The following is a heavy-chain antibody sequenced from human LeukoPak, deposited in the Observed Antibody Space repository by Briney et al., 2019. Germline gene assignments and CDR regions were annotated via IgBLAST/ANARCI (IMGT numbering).Heavy chain of an antibody. D-gene: IGHD2-2*01. Sequence: PGRSLRLSCAASGFTFSSYAMSWVRQAPGKGLEWVSAISGSGGSTYYADSVKGRFTISRDNSKNTLYLQMNSLRAEDTAVYYCAKDHGYCSSTSCTSSGGFDPWGQGTLVTVSS. CDR3: AKDHGYCSSTSCTSSGGFDP. CDR1: GFTFSSYA. CDR2: ISGSGGST. V-gene: IGHV3-23*01. J-gene: IGHJ5*02.